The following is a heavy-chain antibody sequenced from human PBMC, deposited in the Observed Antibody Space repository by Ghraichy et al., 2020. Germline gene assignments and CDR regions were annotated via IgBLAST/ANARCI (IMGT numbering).Heavy chain of an antibody. CDR2: TYYRSKWNN. J-gene: IGHJ3*02. V-gene: IGHV6-1*01. CDR1: GDSLSSSGVA. Sequence: SLTCAVSGDSLSSSGVAWNWIRQSPSRGLEWLGRTYYRSKWNNDYAVSMKSRITINPDTSENQFSLQLNSVTPEDTAVYYCARGKFNSFDIWGQGAMVTVSS. CDR3: ARGKFNSFDI.